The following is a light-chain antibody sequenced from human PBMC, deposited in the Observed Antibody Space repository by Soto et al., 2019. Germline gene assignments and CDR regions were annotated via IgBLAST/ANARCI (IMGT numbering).Light chain of an antibody. V-gene: IGLV2-14*01. J-gene: IGLJ1*01. CDR1: SSGVGGYNL. CDR3: ASYTRRSTYV. Sequence: QSALTQPASVSGSPGQSITISCTGTSSGVGGYNLVSWFQQHPGKAPKLMIYEVSNRPSGASNRFSGSTSGNTASLTISGLQSEDEADYYCASYTRRSTYVFGTGTKVTVL. CDR2: EVS.